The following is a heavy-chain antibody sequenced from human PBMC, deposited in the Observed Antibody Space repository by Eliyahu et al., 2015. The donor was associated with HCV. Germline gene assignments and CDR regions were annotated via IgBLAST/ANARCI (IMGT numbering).Heavy chain of an antibody. Sequence: QITLKESGPTLVKPTQTLTLTCTFSGFSLRTSGVSVGWIRQPPGKALECLALIYWDDDKRYSPSLRSRLTVTKDTSKNQVVLTMTNMDPVDTATYFCARRFIDSSGYYSDYFDYWGQGTLVTVSS. CDR2: IYWDDDK. CDR1: GFSLRTSGVS. J-gene: IGHJ4*02. CDR3: ARRFIDSSGYYSDYFDY. V-gene: IGHV2-5*02. D-gene: IGHD3-22*01.